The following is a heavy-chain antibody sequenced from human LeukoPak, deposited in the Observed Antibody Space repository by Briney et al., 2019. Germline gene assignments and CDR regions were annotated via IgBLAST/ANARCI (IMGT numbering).Heavy chain of an antibody. J-gene: IGHJ1*01. Sequence: PGGSLRLSCAASGFTFSSYAMSWVRQAPGKGLEWVSAISGSGGSTYYADSVKGRFTISRDNSKNTLYLQMNSLRAEDTAVYYCAKTFEQWPHIRAMGVFQHWGQGTLVTVSS. CDR2: ISGSGGST. CDR1: GFTFSSYA. D-gene: IGHD6-19*01. V-gene: IGHV3-23*01. CDR3: AKTFEQWPHIRAMGVFQH.